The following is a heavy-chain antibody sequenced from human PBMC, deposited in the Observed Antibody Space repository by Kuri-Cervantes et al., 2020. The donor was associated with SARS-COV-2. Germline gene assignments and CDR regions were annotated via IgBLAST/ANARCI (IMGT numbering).Heavy chain of an antibody. D-gene: IGHD6-19*01. V-gene: IGHV4-34*08. CDR1: GFTFSSYS. Sequence: ESLKISCAASGFTFSSYSMNWIRQPPGKGLEWIGEINHSGSTNYNPSLKSRVTISVDTSKNQFSLKLSSVTAADTAVYYCAGRFILSSGWYPVEYWGQGTLVTVSS. CDR2: INHSGST. CDR3: AGRFILSSGWYPVEY. J-gene: IGHJ4*02.